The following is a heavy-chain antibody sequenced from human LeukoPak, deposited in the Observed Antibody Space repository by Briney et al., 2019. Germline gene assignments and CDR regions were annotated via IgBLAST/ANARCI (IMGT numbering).Heavy chain of an antibody. CDR1: GGSFSGYY. CDR2: INHSGST. Sequence: SETLSLTCAVYGGSFSGYYWSWIRQPPGKGLEWIGEINHSGSTNYNPSLKSRITISVDTSKNQFSLKLSSVTAADTAVYYCAAYYYDSSGYYYFDYWGQGTLVTVSS. J-gene: IGHJ4*02. D-gene: IGHD3-22*01. V-gene: IGHV4-34*01. CDR3: AAYYYDSSGYYYFDY.